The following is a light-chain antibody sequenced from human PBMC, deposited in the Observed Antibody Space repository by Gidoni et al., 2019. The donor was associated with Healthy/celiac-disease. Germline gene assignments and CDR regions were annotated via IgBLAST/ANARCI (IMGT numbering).Light chain of an antibody. V-gene: IGKV1-5*03. J-gene: IGKJ3*01. CDR2: KES. Sequence: RVTITCRASQSISSWLAWYQQKLGKAPKLLIYKESSLESGVPSRFSGSGSGTEFTLTISSLQPDDFATYYCQQYNSYSLFTFGPGTKVDIK. CDR3: QQYNSYSLFT. CDR1: QSISSW.